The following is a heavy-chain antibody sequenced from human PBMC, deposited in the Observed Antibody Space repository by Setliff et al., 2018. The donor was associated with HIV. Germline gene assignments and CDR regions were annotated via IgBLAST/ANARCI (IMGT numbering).Heavy chain of an antibody. J-gene: IGHJ4*02. D-gene: IGHD5-12*01. CDR3: AIDGAGGWLRPMPDY. CDR1: GFTLSEVS. Sequence: ASVKVSCKVFGFTLSEVSIHWVRQAPGKGLEWMGYFDPQDGETVYVQKFQGRVTMTEDTSIDTAYMELTRLRSEDTAVYYCAIDGAGGWLRPMPDYWGQGTLVTVSS. CDR2: FDPQDGET. V-gene: IGHV1-24*01.